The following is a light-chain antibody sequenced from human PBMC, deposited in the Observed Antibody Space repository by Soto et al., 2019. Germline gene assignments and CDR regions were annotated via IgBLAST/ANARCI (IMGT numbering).Light chain of an antibody. J-gene: IGLJ2*01. CDR2: DNN. V-gene: IGLV1-51*01. CDR1: SSNIGNNY. CDR3: GSWDTSLSGII. Sequence: QSVLTQPPSVSAAPGQKVTISCSGSSSNIGNNYVSWYQQLPGTAPKLLIYDNNKRPSGIPDRFSGSKSATSATLGVSGLQTGDEADYYCGSWDTSLSGIIFGGGTQLTVL.